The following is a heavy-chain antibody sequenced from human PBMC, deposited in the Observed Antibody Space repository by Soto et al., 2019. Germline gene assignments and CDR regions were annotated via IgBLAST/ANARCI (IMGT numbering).Heavy chain of an antibody. CDR3: APCSGGSCYNNWFDP. Sequence: ASVKVSCKASGYSFTDYHIHWVRQAPGQGLEWLGRINPKSGGTSTAQKFQGWVTMTTDTSTSTAYMELRSLRSDDTAVYYCAPCSGGSCYNNWFDPWGQGTLVPSPQ. CDR2: INPKSGGT. V-gene: IGHV1-2*04. CDR1: GYSFTDYH. J-gene: IGHJ5*02. D-gene: IGHD2-15*01.